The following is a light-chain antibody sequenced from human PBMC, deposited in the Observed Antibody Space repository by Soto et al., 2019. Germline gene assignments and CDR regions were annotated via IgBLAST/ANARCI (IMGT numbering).Light chain of an antibody. CDR2: GNS. Sequence: QSVLTQPPSVSGAPGQRVTISCTGGSSNIGAHYDVHWYQQLPGTAPKLLIYGNSNRPSGVPDRFSGSKSGTSASLAITGLHAEDEADYYCQSYDNSLSVYVFGTGTKRTVL. CDR3: QSYDNSLSVYV. J-gene: IGLJ1*01. CDR1: SSNIGAHYD. V-gene: IGLV1-40*01.